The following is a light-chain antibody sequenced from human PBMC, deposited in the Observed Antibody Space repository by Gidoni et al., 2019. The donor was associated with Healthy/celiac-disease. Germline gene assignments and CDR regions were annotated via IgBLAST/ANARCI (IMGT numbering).Light chain of an antibody. CDR1: QSVSSN. Sequence: EIVMTQSPATLSVSPGERATLSCRASQSVSSNLAWYQQKPGQAPRLLIYGASTRATGIPARFSGSGSGAEFTLTISSLQSEDFAVYYCQQYNNWPRTFGQGTKVLNQT. CDR3: QQYNNWPRT. CDR2: GAS. J-gene: IGKJ1*01. V-gene: IGKV3-15*01.